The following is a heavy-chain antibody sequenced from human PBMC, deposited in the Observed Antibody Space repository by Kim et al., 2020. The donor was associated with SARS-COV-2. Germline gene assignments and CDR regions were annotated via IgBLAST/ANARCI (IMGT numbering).Heavy chain of an antibody. CDR1: GGSISRGGYD. D-gene: IGHD1-1*01. CDR3: AREKNGGTIDY. CDR2: IYYSGST. V-gene: IGHV4-31*03. Sequence: SETLSLTCTVSGGSISRGGYDWSWIRQHPGKCLEWIGYIYYSGSTYYNPSLKRRVTISVDTSKNQFSLKLSSVPAADTAVYYCAREKNGGTIDYWGQGNLVTVSS. J-gene: IGHJ4*02.